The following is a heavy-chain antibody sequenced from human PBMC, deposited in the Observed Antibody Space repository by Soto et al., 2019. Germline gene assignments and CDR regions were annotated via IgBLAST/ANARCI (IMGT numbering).Heavy chain of an antibody. CDR3: ARLGYSSSWYMDRFDGMDV. Sequence: SVTGACKDPRVSFSAYAISRGRQVPGQGLQWLVGIIQICGKGIYAQKCQGRLAITADKATSTAYMELSSLITEDTAVYYCARLGYSSSWYMDRFDGMDVWGQGTTVTVTS. CDR1: RVSFSAYA. J-gene: IGHJ6*02. CDR2: IIQICGKG. D-gene: IGHD6-13*01. V-gene: IGHV1-69*06.